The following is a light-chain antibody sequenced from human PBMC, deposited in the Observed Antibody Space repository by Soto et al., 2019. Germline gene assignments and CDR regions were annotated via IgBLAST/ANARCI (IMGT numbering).Light chain of an antibody. V-gene: IGKV3-20*01. CDR1: QSVSSNY. CDR3: QQYGSSPLT. Sequence: EIVLTQSPGTLSLSPWEIATLSCRASQSVSSNYLAWYQQKPGQAPKVLIYRASSRATGIPDRFSGSGSGTDFTLTISRLEPEDFAVYYCQQYGSSPLTFGGGTRLEI. J-gene: IGKJ5*01. CDR2: RAS.